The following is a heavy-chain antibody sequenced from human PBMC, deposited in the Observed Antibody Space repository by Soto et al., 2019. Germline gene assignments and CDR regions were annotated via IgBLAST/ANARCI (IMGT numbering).Heavy chain of an antibody. V-gene: IGHV1-18*01. Sequence: QVQLVQSGAEVKKPGASVKVSCKASGYTFTSYGISWVRQAPGQGLEWMGWISAYNGNTNYAQKLQGRVTMTTDKSTSTASMELRSLRSDDTAVYYCAIQPFSIAAAGTLDYWGQGTMVTVSS. CDR2: ISAYNGNT. D-gene: IGHD6-13*01. J-gene: IGHJ4*02. CDR3: AIQPFSIAAAGTLDY. CDR1: GYTFTSYG.